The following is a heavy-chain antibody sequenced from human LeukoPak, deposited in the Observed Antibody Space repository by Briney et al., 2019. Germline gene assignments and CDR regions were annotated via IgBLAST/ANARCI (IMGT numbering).Heavy chain of an antibody. V-gene: IGHV3-23*01. CDR1: GFTFSSYA. D-gene: IGHD1-26*01. Sequence: GGSLRLSCAASGFTFSSYAMSWVRQAPGKGLEWVSGISTSGGTTYYADSVKGRFTISRDNSKNTLYLQMRSLRAEDTAVYYCAKGGIVGATTLWGQGTLVTVSS. J-gene: IGHJ4*02. CDR3: AKGGIVGATTL. CDR2: ISTSGGTT.